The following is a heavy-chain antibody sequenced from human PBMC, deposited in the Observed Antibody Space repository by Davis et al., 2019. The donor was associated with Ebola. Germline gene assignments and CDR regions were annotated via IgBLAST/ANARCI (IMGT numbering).Heavy chain of an antibody. V-gene: IGHV3-7*03. CDR2: IKEDGSEK. Sequence: GESLKISCAASGLSIHMYWMTWVRQAPGKGLEWVANIKEDGSEKYYVDAVKGRFTISRDNAKNSLYLQMNSLTADDPAVYYCARDVGVEFDYWGQGTLVTVSS. CDR1: GLSIHMYW. D-gene: IGHD3-10*01. J-gene: IGHJ4*02. CDR3: ARDVGVEFDY.